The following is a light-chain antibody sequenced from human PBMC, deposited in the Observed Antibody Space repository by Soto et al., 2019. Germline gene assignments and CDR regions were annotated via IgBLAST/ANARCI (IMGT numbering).Light chain of an antibody. J-gene: IGLJ2*01. CDR1: SSDVGGYDY. Sequence: QSVVTQPASVSGSPGQSITISCTGTSSDVGGYDYVSWYQQYPGKAPRLIIYEVSSRPSGVSNRFSGSKSGNTASLTISGLRAEDEGDYFCSSFTGTSALILSGGGTKVTVL. CDR2: EVS. CDR3: SSFTGTSALIL. V-gene: IGLV2-14*01.